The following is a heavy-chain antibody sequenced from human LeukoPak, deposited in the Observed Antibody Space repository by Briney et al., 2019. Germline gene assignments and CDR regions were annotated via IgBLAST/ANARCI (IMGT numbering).Heavy chain of an antibody. CDR2: INHSGST. CDR3: ARQGAVTPRRTHYYAMDV. Sequence: KPSETLSLTCAVYGGSFSGYYWSWIRQPPGKGLEWIGEINHSGSTNYNPSLRSRITMSVDTPKNQFSLQMSSVTAADTAVYYCARQGAVTPRRTHYYAMDVWGPGTTVTVSS. J-gene: IGHJ6*02. V-gene: IGHV4-34*10. CDR1: GGSFSGYY. D-gene: IGHD4-17*01.